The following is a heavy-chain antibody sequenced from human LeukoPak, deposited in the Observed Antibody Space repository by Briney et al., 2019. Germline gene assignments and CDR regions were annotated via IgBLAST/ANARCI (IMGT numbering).Heavy chain of an antibody. Sequence: ASVKVSCKASGYTFTSYYMHWVRQAPGQGLEWMGIINPSGGSTSYAQKFQGRVTMTRDTSTSTVYMELSSLRSEDTAVYYCARSISMIVVVGWFDPWGQGTLVTVSS. V-gene: IGHV1-46*01. D-gene: IGHD3-22*01. J-gene: IGHJ5*02. CDR2: INPSGGST. CDR1: GYTFTSYY. CDR3: ARSISMIVVVGWFDP.